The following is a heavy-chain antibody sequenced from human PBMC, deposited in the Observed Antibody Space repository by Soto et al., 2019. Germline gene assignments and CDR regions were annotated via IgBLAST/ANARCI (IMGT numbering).Heavy chain of an antibody. CDR3: ARAGGGIFDY. CDR1: GGSISSGGYS. V-gene: IGHV4-30-2*01. CDR2: IYHSGST. Sequence: QLQLEESGSGLVKPSQTLSLTCAVSGGSISSGGYSWSWIRQPPGKGLEWIGYIYHSGSTYYNPVPQNRVTISVERVKYQFSLKLSSVTAAGTAVYYFARAGGGIFDYWGQGTLVTVSS. D-gene: IGHD1-26*01. J-gene: IGHJ4*02.